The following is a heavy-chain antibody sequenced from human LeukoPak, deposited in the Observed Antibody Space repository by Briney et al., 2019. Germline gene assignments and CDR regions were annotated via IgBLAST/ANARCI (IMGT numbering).Heavy chain of an antibody. CDR3: TRVVNGGHFDY. V-gene: IGHV4-59*01. D-gene: IGHD2-8*01. Sequence: SETLSLTCSVSGASINDYYWTWIRQPPGKGLEWIRYVYHTGTSGYHPSLKSRVAMSLDTSKNQVSLKLSSVTVADTAVYFCTRVVNGGHFDYWGQGTLVTVSS. CDR2: VYHTGTS. CDR1: GASINDYY. J-gene: IGHJ4*02.